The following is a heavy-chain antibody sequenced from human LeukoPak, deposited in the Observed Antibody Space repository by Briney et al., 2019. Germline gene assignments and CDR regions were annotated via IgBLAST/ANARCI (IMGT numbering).Heavy chain of an antibody. D-gene: IGHD3-9*01. CDR1: GGSISSSSYY. V-gene: IGHV4-39*02. J-gene: IGHJ4*02. CDR3: ARDYYDILTGYKYYFDY. CDR2: IYYSGST. Sequence: SETLSLTCTVSGGSISSSSYYWGWIRQPPGKGLEWIGSIYYSGSTYYNPSLKSRVTISVDKSKSQFYLKLSSVTAADTAVYYCARDYYDILTGYKYYFDYWGQGTLVAVSS.